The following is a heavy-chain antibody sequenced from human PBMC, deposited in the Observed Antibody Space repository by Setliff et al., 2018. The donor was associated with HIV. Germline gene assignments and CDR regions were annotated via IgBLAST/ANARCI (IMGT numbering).Heavy chain of an antibody. CDR1: GFTFDSYS. CDR3: ASHFGYCSSTSCEGY. D-gene: IGHD2-2*01. CDR2: ITGSSSYT. Sequence: PGGSLRLSCATSGFTFDSYSIIWVRQAPGKGLEWVSYITGSSSYTNYADSVKGRFTISRDNAKNSLYLQMNSLRAEDTAVYYCASHFGYCSSTSCEGYWGQGALVTVSS. V-gene: IGHV3-21*05. J-gene: IGHJ4*02.